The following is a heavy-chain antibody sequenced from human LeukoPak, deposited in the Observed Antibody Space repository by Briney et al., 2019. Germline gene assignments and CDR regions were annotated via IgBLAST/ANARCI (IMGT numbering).Heavy chain of an antibody. CDR2: INHSGST. CDR1: GGSFSGYY. CDR3: ARRLRDFWSGYEDH. V-gene: IGHV4-34*01. J-gene: IGHJ4*02. Sequence: PSETLSLTCAVYGGSFSGYYWSWIRQPPGKGLEWIGEINHSGSTNYNPSLKSRVTISVDTSKNQFSLKLSSVTAADTAVYYCARRLRDFWSGYEDHWGQGTLVTVSS. D-gene: IGHD3-3*01.